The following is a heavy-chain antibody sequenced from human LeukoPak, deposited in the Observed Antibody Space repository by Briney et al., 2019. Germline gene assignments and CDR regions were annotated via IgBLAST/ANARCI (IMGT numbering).Heavy chain of an antibody. J-gene: IGHJ3*02. D-gene: IGHD3-22*01. Sequence: ASVKVSCKASGYTFTGYYMHWVRQAPGQGLEWMGWINPNSGGTNYAQNFQGRVTMTRDTSISTAYMELSRLRSDDTAVYYCARAGDYYDSSGHHDAFDIWGQGTMVTVSS. CDR3: ARAGDYYDSSGHHDAFDI. CDR2: INPNSGGT. V-gene: IGHV1-2*02. CDR1: GYTFTGYY.